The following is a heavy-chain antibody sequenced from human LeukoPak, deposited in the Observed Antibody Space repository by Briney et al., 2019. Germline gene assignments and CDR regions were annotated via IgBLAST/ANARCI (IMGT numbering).Heavy chain of an antibody. D-gene: IGHD5-12*01. Sequence: GGSLRLSCAASGFTFSSYSMNWVRQAPGKGLEWVAVIWYDGSNKYYADSVKGRFTISRDNSKNTLFLQMNSLRAEDTAVYYCARVGYSGWNLEYWGQGTLVTVSS. V-gene: IGHV3-33*08. CDR1: GFTFSSYS. CDR3: ARVGYSGWNLEY. J-gene: IGHJ4*02. CDR2: IWYDGSNK.